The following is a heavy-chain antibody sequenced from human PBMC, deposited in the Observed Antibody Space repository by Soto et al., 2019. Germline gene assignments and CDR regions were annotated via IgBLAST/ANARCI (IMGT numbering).Heavy chain of an antibody. Sequence: GGSLRLSCAASGFTFSSYSMNWVRQAPGKGLEWVSYISSSSSTIYYADSVKGRFTISRDNAKNSLFLQMNSLRAEDTAVYYCARDPAIFGDSGYVWSDAFDIWGQGTMVTVSS. CDR2: ISSSSSTI. CDR3: ARDPAIFGDSGYVWSDAFDI. V-gene: IGHV3-48*01. J-gene: IGHJ3*02. D-gene: IGHD5-12*01. CDR1: GFTFSSYS.